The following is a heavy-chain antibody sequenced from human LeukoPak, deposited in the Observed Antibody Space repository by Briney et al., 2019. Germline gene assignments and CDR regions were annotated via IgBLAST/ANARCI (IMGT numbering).Heavy chain of an antibody. V-gene: IGHV1-18*01. Sequence: VASVKVSCKASGGTFSSYAISWVRQAPGQGLEWMGWISGYNGKTNYAQKFQGRVTMTTDTSTSTVYLELRSLRSDDTAVYYCARWETGSWFDPWGQGTLVTISS. CDR3: ARWETGSWFDP. J-gene: IGHJ5*02. CDR1: GGTFSSYA. D-gene: IGHD1-14*01. CDR2: ISGYNGKT.